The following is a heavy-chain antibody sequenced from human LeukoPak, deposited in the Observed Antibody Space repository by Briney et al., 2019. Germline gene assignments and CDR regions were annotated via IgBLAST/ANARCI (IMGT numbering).Heavy chain of an antibody. CDR2: IYYSGST. J-gene: IGHJ2*01. CDR1: GGSISSYY. Sequence: SETLSLTCTVSGGSISSYYWSWIRQPPGKGLEWIGYIYYSGSTNYNPSLKSRVTISVDTSKNQFSLKLSSVTAADTAVYYCARDRQLLLYWYFDLWGRGTLVTVSS. V-gene: IGHV4-59*01. CDR3: ARDRQLLLYWYFDL. D-gene: IGHD2-2*01.